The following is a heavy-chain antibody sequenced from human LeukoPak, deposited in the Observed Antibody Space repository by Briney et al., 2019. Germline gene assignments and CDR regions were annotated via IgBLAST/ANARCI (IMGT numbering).Heavy chain of an antibody. CDR3: ARRGFLDI. CDR1: GGSITDYY. CDR2: IYHTGST. V-gene: IGHV4-59*08. J-gene: IGHJ3*02. D-gene: IGHD3-10*01. Sequence: SETLSLTCTVSGGSITDYYWSWLRQPPGKGLQWIGFIYHTGSTRYNPSLRSRVTISADTSKEQFSLELISVSAADTAVYYCARRGFLDIWGQGTMVTVSS.